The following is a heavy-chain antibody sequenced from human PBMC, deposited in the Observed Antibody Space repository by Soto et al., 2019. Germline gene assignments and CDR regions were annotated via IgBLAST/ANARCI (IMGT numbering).Heavy chain of an antibody. CDR1: GGTFSSYA. D-gene: IGHD3-3*01. CDR3: ARFRPLRYYFDY. Sequence: QVQLVQSGAEVKKPGSSVKVSCKASGGTFSSYAISWVRQAPGQGLEWMGGIIPIFGTANYAQKLQGRVTITADESTTTAYMELSSLRSEDTAVYYCARFRPLRYYFDYWGQGTLVTVSS. V-gene: IGHV1-69*12. J-gene: IGHJ4*02. CDR2: IIPIFGTA.